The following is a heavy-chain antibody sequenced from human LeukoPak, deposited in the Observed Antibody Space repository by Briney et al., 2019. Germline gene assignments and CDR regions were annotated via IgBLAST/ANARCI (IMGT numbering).Heavy chain of an antibody. D-gene: IGHD2-21*01. J-gene: IGHJ4*02. CDR2: ISGSGGST. Sequence: GGSLRLSCAVSGITLSNYGMSWVRQAPGKGLEWVAGISGSGGSTNYADSVKGRFTIPRDNPTNTLFLQMNSLRAEDTAVYFCAKRGVVIRVILVGFHREAYYFDSWGQGALVTVSS. CDR3: AKRGVVIRVILVGFHREAYYFDS. V-gene: IGHV3-23*01. CDR1: GITLSNYG.